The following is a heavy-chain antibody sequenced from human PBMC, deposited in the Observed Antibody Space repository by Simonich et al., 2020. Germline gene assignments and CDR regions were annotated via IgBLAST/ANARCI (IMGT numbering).Heavy chain of an antibody. CDR3: ARSLGYYYYYYGMDV. Sequence: QVQLQASGPGLVKPSETLSLTCTVSGGSISSYYWSWIRQPPGKGLEGIGYIYYSGCTNYNPSLKSRVTISVDTSNNQFSLKLSSVTAADTAVYYCARSLGYYYYYYGMDVWGQGTTVTVSS. J-gene: IGHJ6*02. V-gene: IGHV4-59*08. CDR2: IYYSGCT. D-gene: IGHD1-26*01. CDR1: GGSISSYY.